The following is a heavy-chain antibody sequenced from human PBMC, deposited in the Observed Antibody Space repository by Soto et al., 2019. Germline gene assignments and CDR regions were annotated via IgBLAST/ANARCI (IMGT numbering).Heavy chain of an antibody. V-gene: IGHV4-30-2*01. CDR1: GGSISSGGYS. D-gene: IGHD1-26*01. CDR2: IYHSGST. CDR3: ARGGVRANYYYYYGMDV. J-gene: IGHJ6*02. Sequence: ASETLSPTCAVSGGSISSGGYSWSWIRQPPXKGLEWIGYIYHSGSTYYNPSLKSRVTISVDRSKNQFSLKLSSVTAADTAVYYCARGGVRANYYYYYGMDVWGQGTTVTVSS.